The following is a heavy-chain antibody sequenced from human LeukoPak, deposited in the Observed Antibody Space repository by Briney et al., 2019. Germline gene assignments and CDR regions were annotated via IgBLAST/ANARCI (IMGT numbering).Heavy chain of an antibody. D-gene: IGHD3-22*01. CDR2: IPYDGSNK. J-gene: IGHJ4*02. V-gene: IGHV3-30-3*01. Sequence: PGGSLRLSCAASGFTFDDYAMHWVRQAPGKGLEWVAVIPYDGSNKYYADSVKGRFTISRDNSKNTLYLQMNSLRAEDTAVYYCARAGHYYDSSGFQQSVFDYWGQGTLVTVSS. CDR1: GFTFDDYA. CDR3: ARAGHYYDSSGFQQSVFDY.